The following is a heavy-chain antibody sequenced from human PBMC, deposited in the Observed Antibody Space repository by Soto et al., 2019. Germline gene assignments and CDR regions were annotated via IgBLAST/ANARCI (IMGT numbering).Heavy chain of an antibody. V-gene: IGHV3-23*01. Sequence: EMQLLESGGGLVQPGGSLRLFCAASGFTFSNYAMTWVRQAPGEGLEWVSTITPTGVTYYGDTVKGRFTISRDNSKAKLFLQFHRLRAKVTARYYGARTNKFSSQSSGWTIRFDCLGQGTLVSVSS. CDR1: GFTFSNYA. CDR3: ARTNKFSSQSSGWTIRFDC. D-gene: IGHD6-19*01. CDR2: ITPTGVT. J-gene: IGHJ4*02.